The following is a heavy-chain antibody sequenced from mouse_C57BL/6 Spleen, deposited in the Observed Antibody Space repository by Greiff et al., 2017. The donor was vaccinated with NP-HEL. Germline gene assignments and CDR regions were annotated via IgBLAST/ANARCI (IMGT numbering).Heavy chain of an antibody. D-gene: IGHD2-4*01. J-gene: IGHJ4*01. CDR1: GYTFTSYW. V-gene: IGHV1-50*01. CDR2: IDPSDSYT. Sequence: QVQLQQPGAELVKPGASVKLSCKASGYTFTSYWMQWVKQRPGQGLEWIGEIDPSDSYTNYNQKFKGKATLTVDTSSSTAYMQLSSLTSEDSAVYYCAEGLRRGAMDYWGQGTSVTVSS. CDR3: AEGLRRGAMDY.